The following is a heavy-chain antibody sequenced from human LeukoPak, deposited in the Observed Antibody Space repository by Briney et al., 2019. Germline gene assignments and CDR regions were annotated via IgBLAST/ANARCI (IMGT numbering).Heavy chain of an antibody. J-gene: IGHJ2*01. D-gene: IGHD2-2*01. V-gene: IGHV3-23*01. Sequence: PGGSLRLSCAASGFRFRSYSMNWVRQAPGKGLEWVSLISDGGGSTFYADSVRGRFTISRDNSKNTLSLQMNSLRAEDTAVYYCAKDRLRGVVVPTANSYFDLWGRGALVTVSS. CDR3: AKDRLRGVVVPTANSYFDL. CDR2: ISDGGGST. CDR1: GFRFRSYS.